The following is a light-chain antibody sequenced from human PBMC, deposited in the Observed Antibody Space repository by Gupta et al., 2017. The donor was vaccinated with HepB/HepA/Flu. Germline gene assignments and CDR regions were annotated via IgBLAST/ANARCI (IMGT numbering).Light chain of an antibody. V-gene: IGLV1-40*01. Sequence: QSVLTQPPSVSGAPGQRVAISCPGSSSNIGAGYDVHWYRQLPGTAPKLLIYRNNNRPSGVPDRFSGSKPGTSASLAITGLQAEDEADYYCQSYDSSLSGLYVFGTGTKVTVL. J-gene: IGLJ1*01. CDR1: SSNIGAGYD. CDR3: QSYDSSLSGLYV. CDR2: RNN.